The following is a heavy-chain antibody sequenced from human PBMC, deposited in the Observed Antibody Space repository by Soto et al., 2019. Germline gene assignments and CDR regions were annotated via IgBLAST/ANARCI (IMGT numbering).Heavy chain of an antibody. D-gene: IGHD4-17*01. CDR1: GGSISSSSYY. CDR3: ARQARTTVVTPAAFDY. CDR2: IYYSGST. V-gene: IGHV4-39*01. J-gene: IGHJ4*02. Sequence: SETLSLTCTVSGGSISSSSYYWGWIRQPPGKGLEWIGSIYYSGSTYYNPSLKSRVTISVDMSKNQFSLKLSSVTAADTAVYYCARQARTTVVTPAAFDYWGQGTLVTVSS.